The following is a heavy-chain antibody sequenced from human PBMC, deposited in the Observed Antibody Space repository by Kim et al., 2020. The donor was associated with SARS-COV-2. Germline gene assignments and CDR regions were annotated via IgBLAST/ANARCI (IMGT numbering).Heavy chain of an antibody. Sequence: GGSLRLSCAASGFTFSNYCMHWVRQAPGKGLEWVAVIRYNGNSHYYADSVTGRFTISRDNSKNTLYLQMNSLRVEDTAVYYCVRGGSGRSYGMDVWCEGT. D-gene: IGHD3-10*01. J-gene: IGHJ6*02. CDR1: GFTFSNYC. CDR2: IRYNGNSH. CDR3: VRGGSGRSYGMDV. V-gene: IGHV3-33*08.